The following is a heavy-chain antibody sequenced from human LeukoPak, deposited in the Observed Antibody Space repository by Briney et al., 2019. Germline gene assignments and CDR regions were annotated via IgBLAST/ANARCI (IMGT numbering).Heavy chain of an antibody. CDR3: AREIGSGHGDLYYYYMDV. J-gene: IGHJ6*03. CDR2: IYYSGST. V-gene: IGHV4-59*01. D-gene: IGHD3-10*01. Sequence: SETLSFTCTVSGGSISSYYWSWIRQPPGKGLEWIGYIYYSGSTNYNPSLKSRVTISVDTSKNQFSLKLSSVTAADTAVYYCAREIGSGHGDLYYYYMDVWGKGTTVTVSS. CDR1: GGSISSYY.